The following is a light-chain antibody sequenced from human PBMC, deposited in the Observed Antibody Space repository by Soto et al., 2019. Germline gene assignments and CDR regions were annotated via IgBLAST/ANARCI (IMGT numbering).Light chain of an antibody. J-gene: IGKJ5*01. CDR2: AAS. Sequence: DIQMTQSPSSVSASVGDRVTITCRASQGISSWLAWYQHKPGKAPKLLIYAASSLQSGVPSRFNGSESGTDFTLTISSLQPEDFATYYCQQANSFPITFGQGTRLEIK. CDR3: QQANSFPIT. V-gene: IGKV1-12*01. CDR1: QGISSW.